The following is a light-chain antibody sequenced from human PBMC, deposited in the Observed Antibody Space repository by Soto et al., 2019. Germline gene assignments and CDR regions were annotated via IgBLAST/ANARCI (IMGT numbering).Light chain of an antibody. CDR1: QSLTNSF. V-gene: IGKV3-11*01. CDR2: DAS. CDR3: QQRSNWPWT. Sequence: VLTQSPGTPSLSPGERATLSCKASQSLTNSFIAWYQQKPGQAPRLLIYDASNRATGIPARFSGSGSGIDFTLTISSLEPEDFAVYYSQQRSNWPWTFGQGTKVDIK. J-gene: IGKJ1*01.